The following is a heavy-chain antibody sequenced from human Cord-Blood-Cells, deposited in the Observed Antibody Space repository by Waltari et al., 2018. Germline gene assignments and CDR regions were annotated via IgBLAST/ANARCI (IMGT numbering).Heavy chain of an antibody. CDR2: ISSSSSYI. CDR1: GFTFSSYS. CDR3: ARYSSSWYAFDI. V-gene: IGHV3-21*03. D-gene: IGHD6-13*01. J-gene: IGHJ3*02. Sequence: EVQLVESGGGLVKPGGSLSLSCAASGFTFSSYSMNWVRQCPGKGLEWISSISSSSSYIYYADAVKGRFTISMDNAKNSLYLQMNSLRAEDTSVYYCARYSSSWYAFDIWGQGTMVTVSS.